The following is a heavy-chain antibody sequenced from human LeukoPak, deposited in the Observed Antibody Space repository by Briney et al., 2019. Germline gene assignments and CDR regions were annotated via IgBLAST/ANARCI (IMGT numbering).Heavy chain of an antibody. CDR2: ISSSGSTI. V-gene: IGHV3-11*01. J-gene: IGHJ4*02. CDR1: GFTFSDYY. Sequence: SGGSLRLSCAASGFTFSDYYMSWIRQAPGKGLEWVSYISSSGSTIYYADSVKGRFTISRDNAKNSLYLQMNSLRAEDTAVYYCARRRDSGSLQHFDYWGQGTLVTVSS. CDR3: ARRRDSGSLQHFDY. D-gene: IGHD1-26*01.